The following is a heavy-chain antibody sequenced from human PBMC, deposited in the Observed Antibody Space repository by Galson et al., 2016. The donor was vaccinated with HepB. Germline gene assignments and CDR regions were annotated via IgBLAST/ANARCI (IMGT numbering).Heavy chain of an antibody. V-gene: IGHV3-30*18. CDR2: TSYDGILK. CDR3: AKMAKGGYSNS. D-gene: IGHD3-22*01. CDR1: GFTFSRFP. Sequence: SLRLSCAASGFTFSRFPMHWVRQAPGKGLEWVATTSYDGILKYYGDSVKGRFTISSDNSKSTLFLQMNSLRVDDTAIYFCAKMAKGGYSNSWGQGALVTGSS. J-gene: IGHJ4*02.